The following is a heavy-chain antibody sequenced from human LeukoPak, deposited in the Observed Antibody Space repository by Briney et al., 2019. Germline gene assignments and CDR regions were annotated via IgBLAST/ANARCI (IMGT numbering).Heavy chain of an antibody. V-gene: IGHV3-15*07. J-gene: IGHJ4*02. D-gene: IGHD1-26*01. CDR2: IKSKTVGGTT. CDR1: GFTFSNAW. CDR3: TSDSGSYGVDY. Sequence: GGSLRLSCAASGFTFSNAWMNWVRQAPGKGLEWVGRIKSKTVGGTTDYAAPVKGRFTISRDDSKNTLYLQMNSLKTEDTAVYYCTSDSGSYGVDYWGQGTLVTVSS.